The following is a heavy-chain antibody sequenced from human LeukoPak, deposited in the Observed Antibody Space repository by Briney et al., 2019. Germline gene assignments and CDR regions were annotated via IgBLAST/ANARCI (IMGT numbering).Heavy chain of an antibody. V-gene: IGHV3-30*18. D-gene: IGHD6-19*01. CDR1: GFTFSSYG. CDR2: MSYDGSNT. CDR3: AKGSSSGFYYFDY. Sequence: GRSLTLSCPASGFTFSSYGMHWVRQAPGRGLAWVAGMSYDGSNTYYADSVKGRFTISRDNSKNTVYLQTNSLRAEDTAVYYCAKGSSSGFYYFDYWGQGTLATVSS. J-gene: IGHJ4*02.